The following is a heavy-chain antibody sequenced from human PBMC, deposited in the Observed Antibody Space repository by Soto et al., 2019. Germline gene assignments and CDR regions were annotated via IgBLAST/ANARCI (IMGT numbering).Heavy chain of an antibody. CDR1: GGFNNYA. V-gene: IGHV1-69*10. J-gene: IGHJ4*02. CDR2: TIPELGTS. Sequence: SVKVSCKASGGFNNYAVSWVRQAPGQGLEWMGVTIPELGTSNYAQRLQGRVTITVDKATDTAYLNLTTLTSEDTAIYYCARTSMTRIDYWGQGTLVTVSS. D-gene: IGHD4-17*01. CDR3: ARTSMTRIDY.